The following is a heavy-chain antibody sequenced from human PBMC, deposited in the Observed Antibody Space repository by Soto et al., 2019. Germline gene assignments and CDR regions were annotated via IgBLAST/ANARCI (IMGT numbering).Heavy chain of an antibody. CDR1: GGTFSNYA. CDR2: IIPIFGTT. Sequence: QVQLVQSGAEVKKPGSSVKVSCKASGGTFSNYAISWVRQAPGQGLEWMGDIIPIFGTTKNAQKFQGRVKRTADVSTGTAYMELSSLRSEATAVYYCASRRERDYYDSNGYGWGQGTLVIVSS. D-gene: IGHD3-16*01. J-gene: IGHJ1*01. V-gene: IGHV1-69*12. CDR3: ASRRERDYYDSNGYG.